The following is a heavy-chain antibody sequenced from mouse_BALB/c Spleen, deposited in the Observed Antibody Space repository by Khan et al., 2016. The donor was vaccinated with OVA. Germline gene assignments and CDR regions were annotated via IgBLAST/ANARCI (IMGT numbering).Heavy chain of an antibody. CDR3: SCGSYDFGAY. D-gene: IGHD1-1*02. J-gene: IGHJ3*01. CDR2: NNPGSGGT. CDR1: GYAFTNYL. Sequence: QVQLQQSGAELVRPGTSVKVSCKASGYAFTNYLIEWVKQRPAQGLEWIGVNNPGSGGTNYNHKFKDKATLTADKSSSTAYMQLSSLTSDDSAVSFWSCGSYDFGAYWGPGTLVTVSS. V-gene: IGHV1-54*01.